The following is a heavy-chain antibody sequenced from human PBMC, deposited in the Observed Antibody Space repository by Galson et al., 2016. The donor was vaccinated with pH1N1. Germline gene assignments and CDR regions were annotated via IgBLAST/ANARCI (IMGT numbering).Heavy chain of an antibody. J-gene: IGHJ4*02. CDR1: GFTFSSHG. CDR2: VYYSGIT. V-gene: IGHV4-39*01. D-gene: IGHD4-17*01. CDR3: ARHFHGDYALD. Sequence: LRLSCAASGFTFSSHGMHWVRQAPGKGLEWIGSVYYSGITYYNPSLKSRVTISVDTSKKQFSLKLSSVTAADTAVYYCARHFHGDYALDWGQGTLVTVSS.